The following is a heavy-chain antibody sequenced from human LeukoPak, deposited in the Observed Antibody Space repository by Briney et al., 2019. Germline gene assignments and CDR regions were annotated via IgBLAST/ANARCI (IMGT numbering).Heavy chain of an antibody. J-gene: IGHJ4*02. CDR1: GASVSSGDYH. V-gene: IGHV4-61*08. CDR3: VTYYVNGGGRGH. CDR2: HNGDP. Sequence: SSETLSLTCTVSGASVSSGDYHWSWVRQAPGKGLEWIGHNGDPSYNPSLKSRVVISIDTSRNQFSLRLNSVTAADTATYFCVTYYVNGGGRGHWGPGALVTVSS. D-gene: IGHD3-16*01.